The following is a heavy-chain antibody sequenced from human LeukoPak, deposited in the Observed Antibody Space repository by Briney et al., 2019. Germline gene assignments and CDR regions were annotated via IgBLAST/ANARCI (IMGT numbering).Heavy chain of an antibody. Sequence: GGSLRLSCAASGFTFSVYSMNWVRQAPGKGLEWVSYISSSGSTIYYADSVKGRFTISRDNAKNSLYLQMNSLRAEDTAVYHCARDTYYYGSGNHMDVWGKGTTVTISS. CDR2: ISSSGSTI. V-gene: IGHV3-48*04. D-gene: IGHD3-10*01. CDR3: ARDTYYYGSGNHMDV. CDR1: GFTFSVYS. J-gene: IGHJ6*03.